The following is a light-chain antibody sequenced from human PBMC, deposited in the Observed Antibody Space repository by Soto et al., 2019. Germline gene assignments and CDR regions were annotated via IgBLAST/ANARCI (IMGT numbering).Light chain of an antibody. CDR1: SSNIGIND. CDR3: AAWDDRLNGPV. CDR2: DTA. J-gene: IGLJ2*01. V-gene: IGLV1-44*01. Sequence: QSVLTQTPSASGTPGQRVTMSCSGSSSNIGINDGHWYRQLSGAAPQILIYDTAQRATGVPDRFSGSRSGTSASLTISGLQSDDEAEYHCAAWDDRLNGPVFGGGTKLTVL.